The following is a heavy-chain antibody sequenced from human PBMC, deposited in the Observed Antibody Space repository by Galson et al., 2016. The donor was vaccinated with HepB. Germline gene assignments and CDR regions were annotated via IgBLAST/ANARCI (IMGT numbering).Heavy chain of an antibody. CDR3: AGQGGAHDFWSGSGATESWLDP. CDR2: VIPKFGTR. V-gene: IGHV1-69*13. CDR1: GYTFSSYG. Sequence: SVKVSCKASGYTFSSYGISWVRQAPGQGLEWMGGVIPKFGTRNYAQKFRDKVTISADAPTNTAYMELDSLTSDDTAVYYCAGQGGAHDFWSGSGATESWLDPWGQGTLVTVSS. D-gene: IGHD3-3*01. J-gene: IGHJ5*02.